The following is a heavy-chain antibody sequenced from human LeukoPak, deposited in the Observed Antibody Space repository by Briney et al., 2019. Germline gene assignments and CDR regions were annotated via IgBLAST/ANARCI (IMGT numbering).Heavy chain of an antibody. V-gene: IGHV3-23*01. D-gene: IGHD7-27*01. CDR2: ITTGGPNT. CDR1: GFTFSSYT. CDR3: AKDGGLWVSAHWGDS. J-gene: IGHJ4*02. Sequence: PGGSLRLSCTASGFTFSSYTMSWVRQAPGKGLKWVSTITTGGPNTYYADSVKGRFTVSRDDSKNTLYLQMSSLRAEDTAVYYCAKDGGLWVSAHWGDSWGRGTLVTVSS.